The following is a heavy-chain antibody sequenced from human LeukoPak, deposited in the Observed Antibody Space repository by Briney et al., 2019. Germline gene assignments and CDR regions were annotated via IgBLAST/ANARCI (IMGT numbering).Heavy chain of an antibody. J-gene: IGHJ4*02. CDR2: VYYNGRT. Sequence: SETLSLTCTVSGDSVNSFYYWGWIRQPPGKGLEWIANVYYNGRTYTNPSLKSRVTISVDTSKNHFSLKLDSVTAADTAVYYCARQGSSGWSHFDHWGQGTLVTVSS. CDR3: ARQGSSGWSHFDH. D-gene: IGHD6-19*01. V-gene: IGHV4-39*01. CDR1: GDSVNSFYY.